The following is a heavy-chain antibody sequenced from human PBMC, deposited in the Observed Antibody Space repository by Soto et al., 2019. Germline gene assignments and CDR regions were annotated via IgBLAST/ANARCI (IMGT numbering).Heavy chain of an antibody. CDR2: ISGSGGST. V-gene: IGHV3-23*01. CDR1: GFTFSSYA. Sequence: GGSLRLSCAASGFTFSSYAMSWVRQAPGKGLEWVSAISGSGGSTYYADSVKGRFTISRDNSKNTLYLQMNSLRAEDTAVYYCAKALGYCSSTSCHYYYYGMDVWGQGTTVTVPS. J-gene: IGHJ6*02. D-gene: IGHD2-2*01. CDR3: AKALGYCSSTSCHYYYYGMDV.